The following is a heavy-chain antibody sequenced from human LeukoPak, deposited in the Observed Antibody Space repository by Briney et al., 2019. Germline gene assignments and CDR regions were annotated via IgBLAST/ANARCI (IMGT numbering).Heavy chain of an antibody. CDR3: ARTGYNWNGGYFDY. V-gene: IGHV4-59*01. D-gene: IGHD1-20*01. J-gene: IGHJ4*02. CDR1: GGSISSYY. Sequence: SETLSLTCTVSGGSISSYYWSWIRQPPGKGLEWIGYIYYSGSTNYNPSLKSRVTISVDTYKNQFSLKLSSVTAADTAVYYCARTGYNWNGGYFDYWGQGTLVTVSS. CDR2: IYYSGST.